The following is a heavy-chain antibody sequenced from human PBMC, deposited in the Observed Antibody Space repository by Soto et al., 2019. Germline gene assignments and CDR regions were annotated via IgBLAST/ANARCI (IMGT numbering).Heavy chain of an antibody. CDR1: GGSISSSDW. Sequence: SETLSLTCTVSGGSISSSDWWSWVRQPPGKGLEWIGEIYHSGTTNYNPSLKSRVTMSVDKSKNQFSLNLNSVTAADTAVYYCATYSSGDYWGQGILVTVSS. CDR2: IYHSGTT. V-gene: IGHV4-4*02. D-gene: IGHD6-19*01. CDR3: ATYSSGDY. J-gene: IGHJ4*02.